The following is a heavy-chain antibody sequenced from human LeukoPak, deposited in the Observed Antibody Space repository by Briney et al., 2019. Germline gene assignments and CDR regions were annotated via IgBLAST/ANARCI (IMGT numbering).Heavy chain of an antibody. Sequence: GGSLRLSCTASGFSFSGHWMHWARQLPGKGLVWVSRISPTGSTTSYADSVKGRFTISRDNAKNTLYLGMNSLRAEDTAVYYCARGSSGGTFGYWGQGTLVTVSS. CDR1: GFSFSGHW. V-gene: IGHV3-74*01. CDR2: ISPTGSTT. D-gene: IGHD3-3*02. CDR3: ARGSSGGTFGY. J-gene: IGHJ4*02.